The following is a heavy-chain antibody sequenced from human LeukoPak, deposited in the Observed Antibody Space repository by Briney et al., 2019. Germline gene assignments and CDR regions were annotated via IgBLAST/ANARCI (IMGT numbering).Heavy chain of an antibody. V-gene: IGHV3-9*03. J-gene: IGHJ1*01. CDR1: GFIFDDYS. CDR2: ISWNGGTI. CDR3: ARERQQQLHAEYFQH. D-gene: IGHD6-13*01. Sequence: PGGSLRLSCVASGFIFDDYSMHWVRQAPGKGLEWVSGISWNGGTIGYADSVKGRFTISRDNAKNSLYLQMNSLRAEDMALYYCARERQQQLHAEYFQHWGQGTLVTVSS.